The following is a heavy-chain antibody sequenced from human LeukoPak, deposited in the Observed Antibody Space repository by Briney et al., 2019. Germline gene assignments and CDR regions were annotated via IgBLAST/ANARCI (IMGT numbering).Heavy chain of an antibody. CDR1: GFTFSSYS. V-gene: IGHV3-21*04. CDR3: AKALSGEAVPGIAAA. D-gene: IGHD6-13*01. J-gene: IGHJ4*02. CDR2: ISGDSRYI. Sequence: GGSLRLSCAASGFTFSSYSMNWVRQAPGKGLEWVSAISGDSRYIYYADSVKGRFTISRDNSKNTLYLQMNSLRAEDTAVYYCAKALSGEAVPGIAAAWGQGTLVTVSS.